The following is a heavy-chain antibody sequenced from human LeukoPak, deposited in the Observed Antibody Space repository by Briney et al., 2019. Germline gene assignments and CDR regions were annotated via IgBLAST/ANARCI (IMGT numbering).Heavy chain of an antibody. V-gene: IGHV1-2*02. CDR1: GYIFTGYC. Sequence: GASVKVSCKASGYIFTGYCMHWVRQAPGQGLEWMGWINPNSGGTNYAQKFQGRVTMTRDTSISTAYMELSRLRSDDTAVYYCARDSNYDFWSGYPDYYYYYMDVWGKGTTVTVSS. J-gene: IGHJ6*03. D-gene: IGHD3-3*01. CDR3: ARDSNYDFWSGYPDYYYYYMDV. CDR2: INPNSGGT.